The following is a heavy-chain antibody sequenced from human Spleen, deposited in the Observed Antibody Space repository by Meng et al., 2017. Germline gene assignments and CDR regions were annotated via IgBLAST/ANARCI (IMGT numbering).Heavy chain of an antibody. CDR2: INHSGST. V-gene: IGHV4-34*01. CDR1: GGSFSGYY. J-gene: IGHJ4*02. CDR3: ARSGILIRGIFTGNFDY. D-gene: IGHD3-10*01. Sequence: GSLRLSCAVYGGSFSGYYWSWIRQPPGKGLEWIGEINHSGSTNYNPSLKSRVTISVDTSKNQFSLKLSSVTAADTAVYYCARSGILIRGIFTGNFDYWGQGALVTVSS.